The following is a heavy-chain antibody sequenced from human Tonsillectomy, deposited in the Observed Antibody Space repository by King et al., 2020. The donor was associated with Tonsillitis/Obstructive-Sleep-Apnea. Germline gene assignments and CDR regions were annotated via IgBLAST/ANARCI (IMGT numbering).Heavy chain of an antibody. CDR3: ARDSMSHYYDSSGYYTFNY. V-gene: IGHV1-18*01. D-gene: IGHD3-22*01. CDR2: ISAYSGHT. CDR1: GYTFPNYG. J-gene: IGHJ4*02. Sequence: VQLVQSGAEVKKSGASVKVSCKASGYTFPNYGISWVRQAPGQGLEWMGWISAYSGHTNYAQKLQGRLTMTTDTSTSTAYLELRSLRSDDTAVYYCARDSMSHYYDSSGYYTFNYWGQGTLVTVSS.